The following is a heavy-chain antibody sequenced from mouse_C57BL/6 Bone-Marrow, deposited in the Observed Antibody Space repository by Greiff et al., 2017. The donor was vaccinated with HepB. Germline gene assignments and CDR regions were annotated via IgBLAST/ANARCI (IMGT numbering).Heavy chain of an antibody. V-gene: IGHV1-64*01. CDR3: AQIYDGYHYGYVDV. D-gene: IGHD2-3*01. J-gene: IGHJ1*03. CDR2: IHPNSGST. CDR1: GYTFTSYW. Sequence: VQLQQPGAELVKPGASVKLSCKASGYTFTSYWMHWVKQRPGQGLEWIGMIHPNSGSTNYNEKFKSKATLTVDKSSSTAYMQLSSLTSEDSAVYDGAQIYDGYHYGYVDVGGKGTTVTVAA.